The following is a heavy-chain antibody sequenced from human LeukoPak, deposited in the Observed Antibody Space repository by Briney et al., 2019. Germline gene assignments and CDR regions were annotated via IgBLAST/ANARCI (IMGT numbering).Heavy chain of an antibody. CDR2: IFYSGST. V-gene: IGHV4-39*01. D-gene: IGHD3-10*01. CDR1: DGSISSSSYY. Sequence: SETLSLTCTVSDGSISSSSYYWGWIRQPPGKGLGWIGNIFYSGSTYYNPSLKSRLTISVDTSKNQFSLKLSSVTAADTAVYYCARHIGFDAFDIWGQGTMVTVSS. J-gene: IGHJ3*02. CDR3: ARHIGFDAFDI.